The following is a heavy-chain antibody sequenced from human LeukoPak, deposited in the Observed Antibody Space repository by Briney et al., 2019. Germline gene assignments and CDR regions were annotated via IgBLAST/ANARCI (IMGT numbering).Heavy chain of an antibody. CDR3: ARDDSGSYSQGDY. CDR1: GHTFSNYV. D-gene: IGHD1-26*01. CDR2: INTIFGAT. V-gene: IGHV1-69*01. Sequence: ASVTVSCKTSGHTFSNYVYMWVRQAPGQGLEWVGGINTIFGATTYAQKFQGRVTITADESTSTAYMELSSLRSEDTAVYYCARDDSGSYSQGDYWGQGTLVTVFS. J-gene: IGHJ4*02.